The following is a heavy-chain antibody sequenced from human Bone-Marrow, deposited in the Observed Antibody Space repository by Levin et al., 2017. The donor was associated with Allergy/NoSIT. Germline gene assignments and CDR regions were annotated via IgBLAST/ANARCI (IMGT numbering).Heavy chain of an antibody. CDR2: IYHGGRT. Sequence: SETLSLTCTVSGGSISSSTWWSWVRQPPGKGLEWIGEIYHGGRTNYNPSLRSRVTMSVDKSQNQFSLNLNSVTAADTAVYYCARDPLDYGTNSGNYWGQGNLVTVSS. V-gene: IGHV4-4*02. D-gene: IGHD4-17*01. CDR1: GGSISSSTW. CDR3: ARDPLDYGTNSGNY. J-gene: IGHJ4*02.